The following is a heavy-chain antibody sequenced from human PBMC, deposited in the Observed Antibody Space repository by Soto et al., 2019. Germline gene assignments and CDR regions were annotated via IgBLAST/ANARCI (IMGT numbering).Heavy chain of an antibody. V-gene: IGHV1-58*02. CDR3: AAVVPPSGILERLGLDP. Sequence: QMQLVQSGPEVKEPGTSVRVSCKASGFTFTTSGIHWVRQARGQGLEWMGWIVVGSGNTRYNQRFHDKVTLTRDMATDTAYMDLRSLTSDDTAIYYCAAVVPPSGILERLGLDPRGQGTLVTVPS. CDR2: IVVGSGNT. J-gene: IGHJ5*02. CDR1: GFTFTTSG. D-gene: IGHD3-3*01.